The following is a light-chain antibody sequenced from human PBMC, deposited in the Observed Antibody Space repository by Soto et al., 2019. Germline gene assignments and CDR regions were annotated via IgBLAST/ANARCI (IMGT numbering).Light chain of an antibody. J-gene: IGKJ4*01. Sequence: DIVLTQSPDSLAESLGERATINCKSSQTVLNRTNNKNYLAWYQQRPGQPPKLLIYLASIRESGVPERFSGTGSGTDFTPTISSLQADDVAVYYCQQYDASPLSFGGGTKVEIK. CDR2: LAS. CDR3: QQYDASPLS. CDR1: QTVLNRTNNKNY. V-gene: IGKV4-1*01.